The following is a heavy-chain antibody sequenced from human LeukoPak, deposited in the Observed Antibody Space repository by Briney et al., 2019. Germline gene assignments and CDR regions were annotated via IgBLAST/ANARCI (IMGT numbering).Heavy chain of an antibody. CDR3: VKSGGYGLIDY. V-gene: IGHV4-39*01. CDR2: FYYNGST. CDR1: GASISGSGYY. D-gene: IGHD6-19*01. J-gene: IGHJ4*02. Sequence: PSETLFLTCAVYGASISGSGYYLGWIRQPPGKGLEWIGNFYYNGSTYYNASRQSRVTISIDMSKNQFSLKLSSVTAADMAMYYCVKSGGYGLIDYWGQGTLVTVSS.